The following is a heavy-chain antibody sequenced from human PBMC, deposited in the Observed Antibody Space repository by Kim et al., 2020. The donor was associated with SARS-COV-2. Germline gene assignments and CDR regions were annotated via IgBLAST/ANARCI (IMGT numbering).Heavy chain of an antibody. D-gene: IGHD1-26*01. CDR1: GGSISSYY. J-gene: IGHJ5*02. Sequence: SETLSLTCTVSGGSISSYYWSWIRQPPGKGLEWIGYIYYSGSTNYNPSLKSRVTISVDTSKNQFSLKLSSVTAADTAVYYCARSGWVGGWFDPWGQGTLVTVSS. CDR3: ARSGWVGGWFDP. V-gene: IGHV4-59*13. CDR2: IYYSGST.